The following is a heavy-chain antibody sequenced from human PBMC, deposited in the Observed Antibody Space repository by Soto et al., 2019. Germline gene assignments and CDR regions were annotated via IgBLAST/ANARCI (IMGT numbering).Heavy chain of an antibody. Sequence: QVQLQESGPGLVKPSQTLSLTCTVSADSIRDADSYWKWIRQPPGKGLEWIGYIFYSGNTYYNPSIKSRVTVPVATAKSLFSLKLSSVPAAETAVYYCARGGYRSGHVLNWGQGTLVTVSS. J-gene: IGHJ4*02. V-gene: IGHV4-30-4*01. D-gene: IGHD5-18*01. CDR1: ADSIRDADSY. CDR2: IFYSGNT. CDR3: ARGGYRSGHVLN.